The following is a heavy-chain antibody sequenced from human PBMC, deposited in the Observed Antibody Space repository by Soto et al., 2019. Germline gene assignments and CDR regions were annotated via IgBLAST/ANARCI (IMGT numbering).Heavy chain of an antibody. CDR3: ARKNGNDVNGFGMDD. J-gene: IGHJ6*02. Sequence: QVQLVESGGGVVQPGTSLRLSCAASGFTFSKYGMHWVRQAPGRGLEWVALITYDGSNQYYADSVKGLFTSSRDNSKNILYLQTDSLRPEETAVYFCARKNGNDVNGFGMDDWGQGTTVSVSS. CDR1: GFTFSKYG. CDR2: ITYDGSNQ. V-gene: IGHV3-30*03. D-gene: IGHD1-1*01.